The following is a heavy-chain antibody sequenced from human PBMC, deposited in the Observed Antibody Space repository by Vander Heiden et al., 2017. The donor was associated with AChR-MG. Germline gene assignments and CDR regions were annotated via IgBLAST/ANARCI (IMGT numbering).Heavy chain of an antibody. CDR2: ISYDGSNK. Sequence: QVQLVESGGGVVQPGRSLRLSCAASGFTFSSNGMHWVRQAPGKGLEWVAFISYDGSNKYYADSAKGRFTISRDNSKNTLYLQMNRLRAEDTAMYYCANQPPGFSTRFDSWGQGTLVTVSS. CDR1: GFTFSSNG. J-gene: IGHJ4*02. V-gene: IGHV3-30*18. D-gene: IGHD6-13*01. CDR3: ANQPPGFSTRFDS.